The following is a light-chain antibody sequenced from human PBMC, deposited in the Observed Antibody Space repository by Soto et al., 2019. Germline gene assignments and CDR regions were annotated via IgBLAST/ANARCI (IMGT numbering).Light chain of an antibody. Sequence: QSVLTQPPSVSGAPGQRVTISCTGSTSNIGAGYTVHWYQQLPGTAPKLLIYDTTYRPSGVPDRFSGSESGTSASLAITGLQSEDEANYHCQSYDRSLRASVFGGGTKLTVL. CDR3: QSYDRSLRASV. V-gene: IGLV1-40*01. CDR2: DTT. CDR1: TSNIGAGYT. J-gene: IGLJ3*02.